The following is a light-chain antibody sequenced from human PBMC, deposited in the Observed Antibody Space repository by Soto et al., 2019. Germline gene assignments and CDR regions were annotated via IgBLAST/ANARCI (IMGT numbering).Light chain of an antibody. Sequence: EIVMTQSPATLSVSPGERATLSCRASQSVGNNLAWYQQIPGQAPRLLIYGASTRATGVPARFSGSGSATQFTLTISSLQSEDFGFYYCQQYHQWPVAFGGGTKVDIK. CDR3: QQYHQWPVA. CDR2: GAS. CDR1: QSVGNN. J-gene: IGKJ4*01. V-gene: IGKV3-15*01.